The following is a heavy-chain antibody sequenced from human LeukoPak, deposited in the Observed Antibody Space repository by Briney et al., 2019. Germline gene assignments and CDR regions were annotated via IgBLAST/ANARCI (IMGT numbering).Heavy chain of an antibody. CDR2: ISYDGSNK. Sequence: PGGSLRLSCAASGFTFSNYGMHWVRQAPGKGLEWVAVISYDGSNKYYADSVKGRFTISRDNSKNTLYLQMNSLRAEDTAVYYCAKAVGYSGYDSRMLGPTPLDYWGQGTLVTVSS. J-gene: IGHJ4*02. CDR1: GFTFSNYG. D-gene: IGHD5-12*01. CDR3: AKAVGYSGYDSRMLGPTPLDY. V-gene: IGHV3-30*18.